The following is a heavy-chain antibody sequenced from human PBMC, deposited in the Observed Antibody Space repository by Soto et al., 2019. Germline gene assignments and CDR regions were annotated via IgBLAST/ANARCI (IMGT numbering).Heavy chain of an antibody. Sequence: TSETLSLTCTVSGGSISSYYWSWIRQPPGKGLEWIGYIYYSGSTNYNPSLKSRVTISVDTSKNQFSLKLSSVTAADTAVYYCARVHYDFWSGPSRWFDPWGQGTLVTVSS. CDR2: IYYSGST. J-gene: IGHJ5*02. CDR3: ARVHYDFWSGPSRWFDP. V-gene: IGHV4-59*01. CDR1: GGSISSYY. D-gene: IGHD3-3*01.